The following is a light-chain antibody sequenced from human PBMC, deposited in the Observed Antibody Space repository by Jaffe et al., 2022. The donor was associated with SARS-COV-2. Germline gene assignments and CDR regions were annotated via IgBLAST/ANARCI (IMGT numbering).Light chain of an antibody. J-gene: IGKJ2*01. Sequence: EIVLTQSPGTLSLSPGERATLSCRASQSVSSTYLDWYQHKPGQAPRLLMYETSSRATGIPDRFSGSGSGTDFTLTISRLEPEDFAVYYCQHYGTSAGDTFGQGTKLEIK. V-gene: IGKV3-20*01. CDR3: QHYGTSAGDT. CDR2: ETS. CDR1: QSVSSTY.